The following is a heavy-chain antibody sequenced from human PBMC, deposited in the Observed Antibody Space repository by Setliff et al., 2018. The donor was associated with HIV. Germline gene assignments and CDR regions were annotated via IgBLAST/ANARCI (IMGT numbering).Heavy chain of an antibody. Sequence: PSETLSLTCTASGGSVSSSNYYWGWIRQPPGKGLEWIGNIYFTGSTFYNPSLKSRLTISVDTSKNQFSLKLSSVTAADTAVYFCARRGTMIIGPFDHWGQGTLVTVSS. CDR3: ARRGTMIIGPFDH. CDR1: GGSVSSSNYY. V-gene: IGHV4-39*01. D-gene: IGHD3-22*01. J-gene: IGHJ4*02. CDR2: IYFTGST.